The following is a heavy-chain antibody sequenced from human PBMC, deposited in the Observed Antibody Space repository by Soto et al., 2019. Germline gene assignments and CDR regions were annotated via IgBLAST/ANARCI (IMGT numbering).Heavy chain of an antibody. CDR3: ASQYYDVWSGYSDY. CDR1: GFTFSSYA. J-gene: IGHJ4*02. Sequence: QVQLVESGGGVVQPARSLRLSCAASGFTFSSYAMHWVRQAPGKWLVWVAVISYDGSNKYYADSVKGRFTVSRDKSKNTLYRQMNSLRGEETAVYYCASQYYDVWSGYSDYWGQGTLVTVSS. CDR2: ISYDGSNK. D-gene: IGHD3-3*01. V-gene: IGHV3-30-3*01.